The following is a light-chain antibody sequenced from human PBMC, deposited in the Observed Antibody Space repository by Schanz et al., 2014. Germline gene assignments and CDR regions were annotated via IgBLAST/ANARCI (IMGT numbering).Light chain of an antibody. CDR3: QQYYSLPLT. CDR1: QSVFYSSNNKNN. V-gene: IGKV4-1*01. CDR2: WAS. J-gene: IGKJ4*01. Sequence: DIVMTQSPDSLAVSLGERATINCKSSQSVFYSSNNKNNLAWYQQKPGQPPKLLIYWASTRESGVPDRFTGSGSGTDFTLTISGLQAEDVAVYYCQQYYSLPLTFGGGTKVEVK.